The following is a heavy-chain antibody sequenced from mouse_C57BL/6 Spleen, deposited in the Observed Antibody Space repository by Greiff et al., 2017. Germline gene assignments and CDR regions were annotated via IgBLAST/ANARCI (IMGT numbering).Heavy chain of an antibody. CDR2: IRNKANGYTT. J-gene: IGHJ2*01. Sequence: EVKLVESGGGLVQPGGSLSLSCAASGFTFTDYYMSWVRQPPGKALEWLGFIRNKANGYTTEYSASVKGRFTISRYNSQSILYLQMNALRAEDSATYYCARSNPYYYGSSYYFDYWGQGTTLTVSS. D-gene: IGHD1-1*01. CDR1: GFTFTDYY. V-gene: IGHV7-3*01. CDR3: ARSNPYYYGSSYYFDY.